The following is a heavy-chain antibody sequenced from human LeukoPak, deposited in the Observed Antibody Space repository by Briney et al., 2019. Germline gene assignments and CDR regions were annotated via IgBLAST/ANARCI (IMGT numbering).Heavy chain of an antibody. Sequence: GGSLRLSCAASGFTFSSYGMSWVRQAPGKGLEWVSVISGSGGSTYYADSVKGRFTISRDNAKNTLYLQMNSLRVEDTAMYYCARAHNWKYGTFDYWGQGTLVTVSS. D-gene: IGHD1-7*01. J-gene: IGHJ4*02. CDR2: ISGSGGST. V-gene: IGHV3-23*01. CDR3: ARAHNWKYGTFDY. CDR1: GFTFSSYG.